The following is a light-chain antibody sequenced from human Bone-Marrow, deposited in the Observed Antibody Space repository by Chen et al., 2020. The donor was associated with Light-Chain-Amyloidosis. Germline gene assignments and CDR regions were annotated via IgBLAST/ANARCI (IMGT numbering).Light chain of an antibody. CDR3: QVWDRSSDRPV. CDR2: DDS. CDR1: NIGSTS. V-gene: IGLV3-21*02. J-gene: IGLJ3*02. Sequence: SYVLTQPSSVSVAPGQTATIACGGENIGSTSVHWYQQTPGQAPLLVVYDDSDRPSGIPERLSGSNSGNTATLTISRVEAGDEADYYCQVWDRSSDRPVFGGGTKLTVL.